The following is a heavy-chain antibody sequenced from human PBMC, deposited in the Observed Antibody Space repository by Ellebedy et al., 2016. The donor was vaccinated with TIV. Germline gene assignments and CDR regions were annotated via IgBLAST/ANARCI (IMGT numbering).Heavy chain of an antibody. CDR1: GFPLSTYA. D-gene: IGHD3-16*01. J-gene: IGHJ4*02. V-gene: IGHV3-23*01. Sequence: GESLKISCAASGFPLSTYAMSCVRQAPARGLEWVSAIRGNGGSTFYADSVKGRFTVSRDNSQNTLYLQMNSLSAEDTAVYSCARDKSRTMIALDYWGQGTLVTVSS. CDR2: IRGNGGST. CDR3: ARDKSRTMIALDY.